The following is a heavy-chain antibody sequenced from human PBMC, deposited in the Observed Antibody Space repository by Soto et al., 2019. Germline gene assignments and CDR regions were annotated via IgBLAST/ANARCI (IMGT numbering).Heavy chain of an antibody. Sequence: GGSLRLSCAASGFTFNNAWMSWVRQAPEKGLDWFSVISCSGSIGYADSVKGRFTISRDNAKNSLYLQMNSLRAEDTALYYCAKDISIFGVVTSSFDYWGQGTLVTVSS. J-gene: IGHJ4*02. CDR2: ISCSGSI. V-gene: IGHV3-9*01. CDR3: AKDISIFGVVTSSFDY. CDR1: GFTFNNAW. D-gene: IGHD3-3*01.